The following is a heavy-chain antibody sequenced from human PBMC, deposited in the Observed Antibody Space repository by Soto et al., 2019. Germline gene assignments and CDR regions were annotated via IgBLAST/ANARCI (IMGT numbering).Heavy chain of an antibody. CDR1: GYTFTGYY. Sequence: ASVKVSCKASGYTFTGYYMHWVRQAPGQGLEWMGWINPNSGGTNYAQKFQGWVTMTRDTSISTAYMELSRLRSDDTAVYYCGRPLDIVATIKDNCFAPWGQETLVTVSS. J-gene: IGHJ5*02. CDR3: GRPLDIVATIKDNCFAP. CDR2: INPNSGGT. V-gene: IGHV1-2*04. D-gene: IGHD5-12*01.